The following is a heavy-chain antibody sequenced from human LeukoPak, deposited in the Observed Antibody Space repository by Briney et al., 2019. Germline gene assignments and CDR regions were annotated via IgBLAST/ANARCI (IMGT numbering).Heavy chain of an antibody. CDR2: IYYSGST. J-gene: IGHJ6*03. V-gene: IGHV4-59*12. Sequence: SETLSLTCTVSGGSISSYYWSWIRQPPGKGLEWIGYIYYSGSTNYNPSLKSRVTISVDTSKNQFSLKLSSVTAADTAVYYCARVGVAGIYYYYYMDVWGKGTTVTISS. CDR3: ARVGVAGIYYYYYMDV. D-gene: IGHD6-19*01. CDR1: GGSISSYY.